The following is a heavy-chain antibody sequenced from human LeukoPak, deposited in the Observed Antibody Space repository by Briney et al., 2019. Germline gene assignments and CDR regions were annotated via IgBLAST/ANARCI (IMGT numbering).Heavy chain of an antibody. Sequence: GGSLRLSCAASGFAFSSYAMSWVRQAPGKGLEWVSAISGSGGSTYYADSVKGRFTISRDNSKNTLYLQMNSLRAEDTAVYYCAKIDRVAVVNYWGQGTLVTVSS. CDR3: AKIDRVAVVNY. CDR2: ISGSGGST. J-gene: IGHJ4*02. V-gene: IGHV3-23*01. D-gene: IGHD6-19*01. CDR1: GFAFSSYA.